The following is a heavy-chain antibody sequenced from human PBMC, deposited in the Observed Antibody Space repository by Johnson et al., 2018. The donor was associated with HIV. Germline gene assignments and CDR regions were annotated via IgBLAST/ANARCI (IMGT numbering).Heavy chain of an antibody. CDR1: GFTFDDYA. Sequence: VQLVESGGGLVQPGRSLRLSCAASGFTFDDYAMHWVRQAPGKGLEWVSGISWNRGRKGYADSVKGRFTISRDSAKNSLYLQMNSLRAEDTPLYYCVRAQFLQWLFFDAFDIWGQGTMVTVSS. V-gene: IGHV3-9*01. CDR3: VRAQFLQWLFFDAFDI. D-gene: IGHD3-3*01. J-gene: IGHJ3*02. CDR2: ISWNRGRK.